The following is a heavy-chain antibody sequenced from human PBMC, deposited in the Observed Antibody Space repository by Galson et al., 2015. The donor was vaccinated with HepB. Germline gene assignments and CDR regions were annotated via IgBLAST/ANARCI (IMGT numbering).Heavy chain of an antibody. CDR3: ARDGPNGGYSYGQLRPDAFDI. Sequence: SLRLSCAASGFTFSSYILHWVRQAPGTGLGWVAVISDDGSNKDYADSVKGRFTISRDNSKNTLYLQMNSLRAEDTAVYYCARDGPNGGYSYGQLRPDAFDIWGQGTLVTVSS. V-gene: IGHV3-30*04. J-gene: IGHJ3*02. CDR1: GFTFSSYI. CDR2: ISDDGSNK. D-gene: IGHD5-18*01.